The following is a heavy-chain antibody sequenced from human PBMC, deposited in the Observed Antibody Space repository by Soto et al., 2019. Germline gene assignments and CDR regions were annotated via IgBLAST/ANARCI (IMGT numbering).Heavy chain of an antibody. CDR1: GYTFNKSG. CDR2: ISAKNGNT. J-gene: IGHJ4*02. Sequence: QVQLVQSGAEVKKPGASVKVSCKASGYTFNKSGISWVRQAPGRGLEWMGWISAKNGNTNYAQKFQGRVTMTTDTATRTAYMDLRSLRSDDTAVYFCARDLGDIVVVSAASEFDHWGQGTLVTVSS. CDR3: ARDLGDIVVVSAASEFDH. V-gene: IGHV1-18*04. D-gene: IGHD2-2*01.